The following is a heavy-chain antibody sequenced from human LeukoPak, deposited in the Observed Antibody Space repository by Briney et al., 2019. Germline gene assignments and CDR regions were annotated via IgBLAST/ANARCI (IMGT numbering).Heavy chain of an antibody. V-gene: IGHV6-1*01. D-gene: IGHD6-19*01. CDR3: ARGEGYSSGWDGY. CDR2: TYYSSKWYH. J-gene: IGHJ4*02. CDR1: GDSVSSNSAA. Sequence: SQTLSLTCAISGDSVSSNSAAWNWIRQSPSRGLEWLGSTYYSSKWYHDHGVSVKSRITINPDTSKNQFSLQLNAVTPEDTAVYYCARGEGYSSGWDGYWGQETLVTVSS.